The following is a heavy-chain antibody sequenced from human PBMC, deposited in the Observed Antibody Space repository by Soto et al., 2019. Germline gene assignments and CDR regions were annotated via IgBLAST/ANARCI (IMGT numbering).Heavy chain of an antibody. CDR2: ISGSGGAT. CDR1: GFSFSSYS. J-gene: IGHJ4*02. V-gene: IGHV3-23*01. CDR3: EKSSLGAMAPFDS. Sequence: QPGGSLRLSCAASGFSFSSYSMTWVRQAPGKTLEWVSTISGSGGATYYADSVKGRFTISRDNSKNTLYLQVNSLRAEDTAVYYCEKSSLGAMAPFDSWGQGTLVTVSS. D-gene: IGHD2-8*01.